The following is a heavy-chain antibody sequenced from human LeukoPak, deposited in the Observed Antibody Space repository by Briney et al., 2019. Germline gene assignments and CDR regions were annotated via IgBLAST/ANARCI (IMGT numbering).Heavy chain of an antibody. CDR1: GFTFANYA. J-gene: IGHJ4*02. V-gene: IGHV3-23*01. D-gene: IGHD1-26*01. Sequence: PGGSLRLSCAASGFTFANYAMNWVRQAPGKGLEWVSGISASGDTAFYSNSVKGRFTISRDNSKDTLYLQMNSLRAEDTAVYFCAKDYRGSFTDWGQGTLVTASS. CDR3: AKDYRGSFTD. CDR2: ISASGDTA.